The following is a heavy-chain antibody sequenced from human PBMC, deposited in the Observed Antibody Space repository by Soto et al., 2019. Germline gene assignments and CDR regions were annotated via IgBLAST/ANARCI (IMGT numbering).Heavy chain of an antibody. CDR3: ARGPLYYDFWSGYRVGYYYGMDV. J-gene: IGHJ6*02. D-gene: IGHD3-3*01. CDR2: INPNSGGT. Sequence: QVQLVQSGAEVKKPGASVKVSCKASGYTFTGYYMHWVRQAPGQGLEWMGWINPNSGGTNYAQKFQGRVTMTRDTSISTAYMEPSRLRSDDTAVYYCARGPLYYDFWSGYRVGYYYGMDVWGQGTTVTVSS. CDR1: GYTFTGYY. V-gene: IGHV1-2*02.